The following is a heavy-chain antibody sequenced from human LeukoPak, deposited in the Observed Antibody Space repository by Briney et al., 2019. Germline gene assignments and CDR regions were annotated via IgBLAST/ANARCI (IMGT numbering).Heavy chain of an antibody. J-gene: IGHJ4*02. CDR1: GFTFSSYA. V-gene: IGHV3-23*01. CDR3: AKEDHFAS. CDR2: ISGSGGST. Sequence: GGSLRLSSAASGFTFSSYAMSWVRQAPGKGLEWVSAISGSGGSTYYADSVKGRFTISRDNAKNSLYLEMNSLRAEDTALYYCAKEDHFASWGQGTLVTVSS.